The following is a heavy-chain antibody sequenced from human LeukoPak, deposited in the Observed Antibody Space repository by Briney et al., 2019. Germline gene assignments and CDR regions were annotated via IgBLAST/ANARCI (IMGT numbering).Heavy chain of an antibody. J-gene: IGHJ6*03. CDR2: ISYSGTT. CDR3: VRHQRTTVTTNYYYYYMDV. V-gene: IGHV4-59*08. CDR1: GGSISSFY. D-gene: IGHD4-17*01. Sequence: PSETLSLTCTVSGGSISSFYWSWIRRPPGKGLEWIGNISYSGTTNYNPSLKSRLTMSVDTSKNQFSLKLSSVTAADTAVYYCVRHQRTTVTTNYYYYYMDVWGKGTTVTVSS.